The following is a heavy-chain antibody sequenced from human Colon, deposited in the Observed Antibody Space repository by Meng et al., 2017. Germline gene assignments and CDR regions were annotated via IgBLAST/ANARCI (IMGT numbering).Heavy chain of an antibody. Sequence: VQLEASGPGLVKPSGTLSLTCTVSGDSISSDIWWSWVRQPPGKGLEWIGEVYHRGDTNYNPSLKSRVVISVDRSKNQFSLNLSSVTVADTAVYYCGRDQGRQLINHWGQGTLVTVSS. CDR3: GRDQGRQLINH. CDR2: VYHRGDT. D-gene: IGHD1-1*01. J-gene: IGHJ4*02. V-gene: IGHV4-4*02. CDR1: GDSISSDIW.